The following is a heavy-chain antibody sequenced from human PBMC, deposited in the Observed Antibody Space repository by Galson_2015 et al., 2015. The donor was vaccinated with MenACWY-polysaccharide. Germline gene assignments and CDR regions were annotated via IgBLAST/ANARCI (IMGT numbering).Heavy chain of an antibody. CDR2: IYAGDSDT. J-gene: IGHJ2*01. V-gene: IGHV5-51*01. CDR3: ARRDSSTWFGWYFDL. D-gene: IGHD6-13*01. Sequence: QSGAEVKKPGDSLKISCSGSGYRFPNYWIAWVRQMPGKGLEYMGIIYAGDSDTRYSPSFQGQVTISVDKSICTAYLQWSGLRASDTAVYYCARRDSSTWFGWYFDLWGRGTLVTVSS. CDR1: GYRFPNYW.